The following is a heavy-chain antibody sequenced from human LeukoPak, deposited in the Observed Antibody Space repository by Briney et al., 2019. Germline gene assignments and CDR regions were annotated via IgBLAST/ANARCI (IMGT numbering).Heavy chain of an antibody. D-gene: IGHD3-3*01. CDR3: ARYYDFWSGFASTNWFDP. J-gene: IGHJ5*02. CDR2: INPNSGGT. V-gene: IGHV1-2*02. Sequence: ASVKVSCKASGYTFTGYYMHWVRQAPRQGLEWMGWINPNSGGTNYAQKFQGRVTMTRDTSISTAYMELSRLRSDDTAVYYCARYYDFWSGFASTNWFDPWGQGTLVTVSS. CDR1: GYTFTGYY.